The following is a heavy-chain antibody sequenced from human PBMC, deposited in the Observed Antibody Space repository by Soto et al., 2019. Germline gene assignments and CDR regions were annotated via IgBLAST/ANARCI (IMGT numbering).Heavy chain of an antibody. CDR2: ISYDGSNK. V-gene: IGHV3-30-3*01. CDR3: ARDRTSRPGIAAAGSDY. J-gene: IGHJ4*02. D-gene: IGHD6-13*01. CDR1: GFTFSSYA. Sequence: GGSLRLSCAASGFTFSSYAMHWVRQAPGKGLEWVAVISYDGSNKYYADSVKGRFTISRDNSKNTLYLQMNSLRAEDTAVYYCARDRTSRPGIAAAGSDYWGQGTLVTVSS.